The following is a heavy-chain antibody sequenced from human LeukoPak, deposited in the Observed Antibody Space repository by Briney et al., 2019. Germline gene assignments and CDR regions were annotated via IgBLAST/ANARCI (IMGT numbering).Heavy chain of an antibody. CDR3: ARARLVYGSGSYHFDY. CDR2: IYSGGST. Sequence: PGGSLRLSCSASGLTVSSNYMGWVRQAPGKGLEWVSVIYSGGSTYYADTVKGRFTISRDKSKNTLYLQMNRLRAEDTAVYYCARARLVYGSGSYHFDYWGQGTLVTVS. D-gene: IGHD3-10*01. CDR1: GLTVSSNY. V-gene: IGHV3-66*02. J-gene: IGHJ4*02.